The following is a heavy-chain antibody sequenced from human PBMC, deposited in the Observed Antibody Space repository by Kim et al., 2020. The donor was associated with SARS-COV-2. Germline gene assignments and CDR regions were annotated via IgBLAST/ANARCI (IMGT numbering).Heavy chain of an antibody. CDR3: AKEGSSGSGSYSYYYYGMDV. D-gene: IGHD3-10*01. CDR2: ISGSGGST. Sequence: GGSLRLSCAASGFTFSSYAMSWVRQAPGKGLEWVSAISGSGGSTYYADSVKGRFTISRDNSKNTLYLQMNSLRAEDTAVYYCAKEGSSGSGSYSYYYYGMDVWGQGTTVTVSS. J-gene: IGHJ6*02. CDR1: GFTFSSYA. V-gene: IGHV3-23*01.